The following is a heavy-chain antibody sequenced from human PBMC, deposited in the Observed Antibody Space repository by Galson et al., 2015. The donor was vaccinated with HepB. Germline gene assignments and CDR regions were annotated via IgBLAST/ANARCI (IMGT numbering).Heavy chain of an antibody. CDR3: ARQYDTSGYYAY. CDR1: GGTFSSRT. Sequence: SVKVSCKASGGTFSSRTISWVRQAPGQGLEWMGGIIPLFGSGNYAQKFQGRVTITADESKSTTYMELSSLRSDDTAVYYCARQYDTSGYYAYWGQGTLVTVSS. V-gene: IGHV1-69*13. D-gene: IGHD3-22*01. CDR2: IIPLFGSG. J-gene: IGHJ4*02.